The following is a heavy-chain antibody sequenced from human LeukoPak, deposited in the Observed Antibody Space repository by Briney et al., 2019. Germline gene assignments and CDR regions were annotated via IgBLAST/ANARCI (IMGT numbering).Heavy chain of an antibody. Sequence: GGSLRLSCAASGFTFSNYWMHWVRQAPGKGLVWVSRTNCDGSTTRHADSVKGRFTISRDNAKNTLFLQLNSLRVEDTAVYYCGRGNYYGVDIWGQGTTVTVSS. V-gene: IGHV3-74*01. CDR3: GRGNYYGVDI. CDR2: TNCDGSTT. J-gene: IGHJ6*02. CDR1: GFTFSNYW.